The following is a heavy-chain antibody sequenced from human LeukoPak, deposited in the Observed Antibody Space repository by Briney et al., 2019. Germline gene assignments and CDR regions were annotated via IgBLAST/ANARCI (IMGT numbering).Heavy chain of an antibody. CDR1: GSTFSSHE. CDR2: ISSSGSTI. D-gene: IGHD6-19*01. CDR3: ARDVVLSGWNSFDY. V-gene: IGHV3-48*03. J-gene: IGHJ4*02. Sequence: GGSLRLSCAASGSTFSSHEMNWVRQAPGKGLEWVSYISSSGSTIYYADSVKGRFTISRDNAKNSLYLQMNSLRAEDTAVYYCARDVVLSGWNSFDYWGQGTLVTVSS.